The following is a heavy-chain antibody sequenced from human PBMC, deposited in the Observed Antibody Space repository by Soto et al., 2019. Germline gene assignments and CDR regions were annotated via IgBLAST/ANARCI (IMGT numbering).Heavy chain of an antibody. CDR1: GYHFAGYW. J-gene: IGHJ4*02. Sequence: GESLKISCKSSGYHFAGYWIALVLQIPGKGLEFMGIIYRRDSDTRYRPYLQGQVTISDENSISSAYLKWSSLRASDTAMYFRARGGVSNRTLGYGAQGTQVTVAS. D-gene: IGHD3-16*01. CDR2: IYRRDSDT. CDR3: ARGGVSNRTLGY. V-gene: IGHV5-51*01.